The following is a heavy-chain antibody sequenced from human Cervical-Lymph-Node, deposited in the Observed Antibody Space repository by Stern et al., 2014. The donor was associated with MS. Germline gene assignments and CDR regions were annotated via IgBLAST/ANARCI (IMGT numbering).Heavy chain of an antibody. CDR2: INPNGGRA. V-gene: IGHV1-46*01. CDR1: GYTFTDYS. J-gene: IGHJ4*02. CDR3: ARVAPTVGAAY. Sequence: VQLVESGAEVMKPGASVNVSCKASGYTFTDYSIQWVRQVHRQGIEWMGMINPNGGRATYPRKFRGRVTMTRDTSTATVKMELNSLRSEDTAVYYCARVAPTVGAAYWGQGTLVTVSS. D-gene: IGHD1-26*01.